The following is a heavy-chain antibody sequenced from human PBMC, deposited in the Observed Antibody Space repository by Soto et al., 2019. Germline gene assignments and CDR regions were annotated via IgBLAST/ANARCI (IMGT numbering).Heavy chain of an antibody. V-gene: IGHV1-69*06. J-gene: IGHJ6*02. D-gene: IGHD3-22*01. Sequence: SVKVSCKASGGTFSSYAISWVRQAPGQGLEWMGGIIPIFGTANYAQKFQGRVTITADKSTSTAYMELSSLRSEDTAVYYCARSQAITMIVVVITEPYYYGMDVWGQGTTVTVSS. CDR1: GGTFSSYA. CDR2: IIPIFGTA. CDR3: ARSQAITMIVVVITEPYYYGMDV.